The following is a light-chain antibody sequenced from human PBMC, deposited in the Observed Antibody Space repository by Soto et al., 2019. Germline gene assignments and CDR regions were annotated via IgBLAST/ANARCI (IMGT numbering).Light chain of an antibody. CDR3: QQYNNWPFT. CDR1: QSVSSN. Sequence: EIVMTQSPATLSVSPGERATLSCRASQSVSSNLAWYQQKPGQAPRLLIYGASTRATGIPARFSGSGSGTEFTLTISGLLSEDFAVYYCQQYNNWPFTFGPGTKVDIK. V-gene: IGKV3-15*01. CDR2: GAS. J-gene: IGKJ3*01.